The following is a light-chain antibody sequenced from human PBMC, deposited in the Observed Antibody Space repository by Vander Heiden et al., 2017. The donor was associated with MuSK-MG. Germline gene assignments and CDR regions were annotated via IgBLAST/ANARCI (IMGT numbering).Light chain of an antibody. CDR2: YKSDSDK. Sequence: QAVLPQPASLSASPGASASLTCTLRSGINVGTYRIYWYQQKPGSPPQYLLRYKSDSDKQQGSGVPSRFSGSKDASANAGILLISGRQPEDEADYYCMIWHSSAWVFGGGTKLTVL. CDR3: MIWHSSAWV. CDR1: SGINVGTYR. J-gene: IGLJ3*02. V-gene: IGLV5-45*01.